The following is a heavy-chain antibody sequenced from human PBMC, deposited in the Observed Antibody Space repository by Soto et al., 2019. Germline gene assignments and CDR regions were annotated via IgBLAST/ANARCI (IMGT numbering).Heavy chain of an antibody. CDR3: ARRDTSGFLRYFEN. CDR1: GVTFSSFINYP. V-gene: IGHV1-69*06. CDR2: IVPNVGTV. J-gene: IGHJ4*02. Sequence: PSVKVSCKSSGVTFSSFINYPMNWFGQAPGQGLEWMGGIVPNVGTVNYAQKFRGKVTITADKSTGTAYMELSSLRSEDTALYYCARRDTSGFLRYFENWGQGTQVTVSS. D-gene: IGHD3-3*01.